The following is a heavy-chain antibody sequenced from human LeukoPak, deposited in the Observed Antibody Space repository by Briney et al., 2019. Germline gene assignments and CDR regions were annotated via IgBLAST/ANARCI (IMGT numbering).Heavy chain of an antibody. Sequence: PGGSLRLSCAASGFTFSSYAMSWVRQAPGKGLEWVSAISGSGGSAYYADSVKGRFTISRDNSKNTLYLQMNSLRAEDTAVYYCAKADAVAGALDYWGQGTLVTVSS. CDR3: AKADAVAGALDY. V-gene: IGHV3-23*01. CDR2: ISGSGGSA. D-gene: IGHD6-19*01. CDR1: GFTFSSYA. J-gene: IGHJ4*02.